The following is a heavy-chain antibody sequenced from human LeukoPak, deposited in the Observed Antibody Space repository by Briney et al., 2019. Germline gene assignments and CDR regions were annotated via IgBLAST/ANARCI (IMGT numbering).Heavy chain of an antibody. J-gene: IGHJ4*02. Sequence: PSETLSLTCAVYGGSFSGYYWSWIRQPPGKGLEWIGEINHSGSTNYNPSLKSRVTISVDTSKNQFSLKLSSVTAADTAVYYCARSGTQLWLDYWGQGTLVTVSS. CDR1: GGSFSGYY. D-gene: IGHD5-18*01. CDR3: ARSGTQLWLDY. V-gene: IGHV4-34*01. CDR2: INHSGST.